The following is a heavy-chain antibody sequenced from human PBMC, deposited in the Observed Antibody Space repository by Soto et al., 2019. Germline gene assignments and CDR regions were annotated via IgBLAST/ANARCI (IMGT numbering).Heavy chain of an antibody. Sequence: SETLSLTCTVSGGSISSSSHYWGWIRQPPGKGLEWIGSIFYSGSTYYNPSLMSRVTISVDTSKNQFSLKLSSVTAADTAVYYCARRESYDILTGYYHFDYWGQGILVTVS. CDR1: GGSISSSSHY. V-gene: IGHV4-39*01. D-gene: IGHD3-9*01. CDR3: ARRESYDILTGYYHFDY. J-gene: IGHJ4*02. CDR2: IFYSGST.